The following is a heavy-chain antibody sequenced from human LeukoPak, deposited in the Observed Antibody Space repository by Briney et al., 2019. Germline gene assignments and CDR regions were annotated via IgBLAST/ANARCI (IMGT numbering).Heavy chain of an antibody. V-gene: IGHV4-4*02. D-gene: IGHD6-13*01. CDR2: IYHSGST. J-gene: IGHJ4*02. CDR3: ARVGRSLAAAGSSACDY. Sequence: SETLSLTCAVSGGSISSSNWWSWVRQPPGKGLEWIGEIYHSGSTNYKPSLKSRVTISVDKSKNQFSLKLSSVTAADTAVYYCARVGRSLAAAGSSACDYWGQGTLVTVSS. CDR1: GGSISSSNW.